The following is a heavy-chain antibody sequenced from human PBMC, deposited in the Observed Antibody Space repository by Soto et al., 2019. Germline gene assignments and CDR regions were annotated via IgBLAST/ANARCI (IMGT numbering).Heavy chain of an antibody. V-gene: IGHV3-23*01. CDR3: AKCVGGVIVSQGYYYGMDV. Sequence: GSLRLSCAASGFTFSSYAMSWVRQAPGKGLEWVSAISGSGGSTYYADSVKGRFTISRDNSKNTLYLQMNSLRAEDTAVYYCAKCVGGVIVSQGYYYGMDVWGQGTTVTVSS. CDR2: ISGSGGST. D-gene: IGHD3-16*02. CDR1: GFTFSSYA. J-gene: IGHJ6*02.